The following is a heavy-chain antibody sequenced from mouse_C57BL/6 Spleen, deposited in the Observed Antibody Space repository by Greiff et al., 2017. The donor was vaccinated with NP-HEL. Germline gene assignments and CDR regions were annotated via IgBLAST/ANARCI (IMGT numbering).Heavy chain of an antibody. CDR1: GYTFTSYW. D-gene: IGHD1-2*01. CDR2: IDPNSGGP. J-gene: IGHJ2*01. CDR3: AKVTTALAYYFDY. V-gene: IGHV1-72*01. Sequence: QVQLLQPGAELVKPGASVKLSCKASGYTFTSYWMHWVKQRPGRGLEWIGRIDPNSGGPKYNEKFKRKATLTVDKPSSTAYMQLSSLTSEDSAVYYGAKVTTALAYYFDYWGQGTTLTVSS.